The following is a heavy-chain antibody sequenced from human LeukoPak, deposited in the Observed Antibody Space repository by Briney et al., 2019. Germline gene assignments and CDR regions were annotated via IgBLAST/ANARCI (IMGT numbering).Heavy chain of an antibody. Sequence: ASVKVSCKASGYTFTGYYTHWVRQAPGQGLEWMGWINPKSGGTNYAQKFQGRVTMTRDTSISTAYMELNRLRSDDTAVYYCARPDIGMADLDYWGQGTLVTVSS. V-gene: IGHV1-2*02. CDR3: ARPDIGMADLDY. D-gene: IGHD6-19*01. CDR1: GYTFTGYY. CDR2: INPKSGGT. J-gene: IGHJ4*02.